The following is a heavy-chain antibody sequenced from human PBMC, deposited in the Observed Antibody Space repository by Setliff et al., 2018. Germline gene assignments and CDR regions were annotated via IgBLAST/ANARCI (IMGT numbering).Heavy chain of an antibody. CDR2: IRSKANSHAT. Sequence: GGSLRLSCAASGFPFSRFGIHWVRQASGKGLEWVGRIRSKANSHATAYAASVTGRFTISRDDSKNTAYLQMNSLRAEDTAVYYCATYNFWSGDYAFYYYYMDVWGKGTTVTVSS. D-gene: IGHD3-3*01. CDR1: GFPFSRFG. J-gene: IGHJ6*03. V-gene: IGHV3-73*01. CDR3: ATYNFWSGDYAFYYYYMDV.